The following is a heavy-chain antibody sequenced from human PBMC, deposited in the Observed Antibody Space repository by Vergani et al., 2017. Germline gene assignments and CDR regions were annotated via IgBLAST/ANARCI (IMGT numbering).Heavy chain of an antibody. J-gene: IGHJ4*02. D-gene: IGHD4-17*01. Sequence: QVQLVQSGAEVKKPGSSVKVSCKASGGTFRSYAISWVRQAPGQGLEWMGGIIPIFGTANYAQKFQGRVTITADESTSPAYMELSSLRSEDTAVYYSARVGKFYGVYQKPFDYWGQGTLVTVSS. V-gene: IGHV1-69*12. CDR2: IIPIFGTA. CDR1: GGTFRSYA. CDR3: ARVGKFYGVYQKPFDY.